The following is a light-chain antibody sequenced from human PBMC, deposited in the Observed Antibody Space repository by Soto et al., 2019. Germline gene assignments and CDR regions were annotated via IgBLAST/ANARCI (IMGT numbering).Light chain of an antibody. CDR2: AAS. CDR1: QSVSSYY. CDR3: QQYNSYFFT. V-gene: IGKV3-20*01. J-gene: IGKJ3*01. Sequence: EIVLTQYPGTLSLSPGERATLSCRASQSVSSYYLAWYQQKPGQAPRLLIYAASSRATGIPDRFSGSGSGTDFTLTISRLEPEDFATYYCQQYNSYFFTFGPGT.